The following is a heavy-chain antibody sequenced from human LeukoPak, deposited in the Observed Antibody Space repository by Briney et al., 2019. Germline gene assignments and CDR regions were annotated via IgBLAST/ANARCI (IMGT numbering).Heavy chain of an antibody. CDR1: GFTVSSNY. V-gene: IGHV3-53*01. Sequence: GGSLGLSCAASGFTVSSNYMSWVRQAPGKGLEWVSIIYSGGSTYYADSVKGRFTISRDTSKNTLYLQMNSLRAEDTAVYYCAREVGATRGLDPWGQGTLVTVSS. CDR2: IYSGGST. J-gene: IGHJ5*02. D-gene: IGHD1-26*01. CDR3: AREVGATRGLDP.